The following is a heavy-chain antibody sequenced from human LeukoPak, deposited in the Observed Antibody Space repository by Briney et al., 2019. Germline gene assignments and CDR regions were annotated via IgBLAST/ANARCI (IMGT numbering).Heavy chain of an antibody. Sequence: GGSLRLSCAASGFTVSSNYMSWVRQAPGKGLEWVSVIYSGGSTYYADSVKGRFTISRDNSKNTLYRQMNSLRAEDTAVYYCARFRDSSGYYYYYYGMDVWGQGTTVTVSS. D-gene: IGHD3-22*01. J-gene: IGHJ6*02. CDR3: ARFRDSSGYYYYYYGMDV. CDR1: GFTVSSNY. V-gene: IGHV3-66*01. CDR2: IYSGGST.